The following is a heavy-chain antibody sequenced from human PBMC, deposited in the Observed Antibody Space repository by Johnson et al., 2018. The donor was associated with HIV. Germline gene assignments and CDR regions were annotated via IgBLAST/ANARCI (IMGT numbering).Heavy chain of an antibody. CDR1: GFTFSNAW. CDR2: IKSKSDGETP. J-gene: IGHJ3*02. Sequence: VQLVESGGGLVKPGGSLRLSCAASGFTFSNAWMSWVRQAPGQGLAWVGRIKSKSDGETPDYAAPVRGRFTVSRDDSKNKVYLQMNSLKIEDTAVYFCTTEGDAFDIWGQGTKVTVSS. CDR3: TTEGDAFDI. V-gene: IGHV3-15*01.